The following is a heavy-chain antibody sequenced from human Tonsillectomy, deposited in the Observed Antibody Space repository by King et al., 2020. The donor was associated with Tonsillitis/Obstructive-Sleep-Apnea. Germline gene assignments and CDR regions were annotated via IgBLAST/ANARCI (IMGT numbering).Heavy chain of an antibody. D-gene: IGHD3-3*01. CDR3: AKDTTYDFWSGFDY. Sequence: VQLVESGGGLVQPGRSLRLSCAASGFIFDDYAMHWVRQVPGKGLEWVSGISWNSGSIDYADSVRGRFTISRDSAKNSLYLQMNSLRAEDTALYYCAKDTTYDFWSGFDYWGQRTLVTVSS. CDR1: GFIFDDYA. J-gene: IGHJ4*02. CDR2: ISWNSGSI. V-gene: IGHV3-9*01.